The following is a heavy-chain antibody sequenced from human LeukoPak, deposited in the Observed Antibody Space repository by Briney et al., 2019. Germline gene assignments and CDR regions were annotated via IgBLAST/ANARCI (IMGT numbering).Heavy chain of an antibody. CDR1: GGSFSSSSYY. CDR3: ARSQSGYNYSYHFDS. Sequence: SETLSLTCSVSGGSFSSSSYYWGWIRQPPGKGLEWIGSISYSGSTFCNPSLKSRVTISVDTSKNHFSLKLSSVTAADTALYYCARSQSGYNYSYHFDSWGQGTLVTVSS. J-gene: IGHJ4*02. D-gene: IGHD5-18*01. V-gene: IGHV4-39*02. CDR2: ISYSGST.